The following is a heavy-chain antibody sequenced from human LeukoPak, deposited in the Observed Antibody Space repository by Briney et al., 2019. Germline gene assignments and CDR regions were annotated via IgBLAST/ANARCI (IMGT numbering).Heavy chain of an antibody. CDR1: GFSFSSYT. V-gene: IGHV3-21*01. J-gene: IGHJ6*03. Sequence: GGSLRLSCAASGFSFSSYTMNWVRQAPGKGLEWVSSISISSSSIYYADSVKGRFTISRDNAKNSLYLQMNSLRAEDTAVYYCARGVSYYDFWSGYYSYYYYMDVWGKGTTVTVSS. CDR2: ISISSSSI. D-gene: IGHD3-3*01. CDR3: ARGVSYYDFWSGYYSYYYYMDV.